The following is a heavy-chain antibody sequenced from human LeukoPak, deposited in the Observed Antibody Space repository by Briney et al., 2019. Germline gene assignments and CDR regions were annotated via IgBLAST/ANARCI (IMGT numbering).Heavy chain of an antibody. CDR2: INPNSGGT. Sequence: ASVKVSCKASGYTFTGYYMHWVRQAPGQGLEWMGWINPNSGGTNYAQKFQGRVTMTRDTSISTAYMELSRLRSDDTAVYYCASPYCSGGSCYFAEYFQHWGQGTLVTVSS. D-gene: IGHD2-15*01. V-gene: IGHV1-2*02. CDR3: ASPYCSGGSCYFAEYFQH. CDR1: GYTFTGYY. J-gene: IGHJ1*01.